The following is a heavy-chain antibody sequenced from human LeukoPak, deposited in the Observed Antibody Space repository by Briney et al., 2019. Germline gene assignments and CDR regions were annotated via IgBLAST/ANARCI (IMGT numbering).Heavy chain of an antibody. J-gene: IGHJ3*02. CDR3: ARKPRIHDAIDI. D-gene: IGHD1-14*01. V-gene: IGHV1-46*01. CDR2: INPSGGST. CDR1: GYTFTSYY. Sequence: GASVKVSCKASGYTFTSYYMHWVRQAPGQGLEWMGIINPSGGSTSYAQKFQGRVTMTRDTSTSTVYMELNSLRSEDTAVYYCARKPRIHDAIDIWGQGTMVTVSS.